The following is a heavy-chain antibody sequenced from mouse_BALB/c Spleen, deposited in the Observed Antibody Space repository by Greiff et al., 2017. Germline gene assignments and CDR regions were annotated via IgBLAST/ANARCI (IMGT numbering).Heavy chain of an antibody. J-gene: IGHJ2*01. Sequence: VQLQQSGAELVRPGTSVKVSCKASGYAFTNYLIEWVKQRPGQGLEWIGVINPGSGGTNYNEKFKGKATLTADKSSSTAYMQLSSLTSEDSAVYYCARSGNYGYTGRLDYWGQGTTLTVSS. D-gene: IGHD1-2*01. CDR3: ARSGNYGYTGRLDY. CDR2: INPGSGGT. CDR1: GYAFTNYL. V-gene: IGHV1-54*01.